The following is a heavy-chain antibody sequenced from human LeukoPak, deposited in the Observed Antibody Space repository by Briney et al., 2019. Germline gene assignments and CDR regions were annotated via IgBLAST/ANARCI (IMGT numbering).Heavy chain of an antibody. CDR2: ISYDANNK. J-gene: IGHJ4*02. Sequence: GGSLRLSCAASAFTFRTYGMHWVRQAPGKGLEWVAAISYDANNKYYADSVKGRFTISRDNSKNTLYLQMNSLRPEDTAVYYCAKDRHPARTDGYYFDYWGQGTLVTVSS. D-gene: IGHD1-14*01. CDR1: AFTFRTYG. CDR3: AKDRHPARTDGYYFDY. V-gene: IGHV3-30*18.